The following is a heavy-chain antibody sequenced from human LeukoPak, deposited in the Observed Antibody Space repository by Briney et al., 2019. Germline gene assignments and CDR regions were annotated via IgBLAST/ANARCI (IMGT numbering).Heavy chain of an antibody. V-gene: IGHV5-51*01. CDR2: IYPGDSDT. Sequence: HGESLKISCKGSGYSFTSYWIGWVRQMPGKGLEWMGIIYPGDSDTRYSPSFQGQVTISADKSISTAYLQWSSLKASDTAMYYCASLKAVYSSSPLFDFDYWGQGTLVTVSS. J-gene: IGHJ4*02. CDR1: GYSFTSYW. D-gene: IGHD6-6*01. CDR3: ASLKAVYSSSPLFDFDY.